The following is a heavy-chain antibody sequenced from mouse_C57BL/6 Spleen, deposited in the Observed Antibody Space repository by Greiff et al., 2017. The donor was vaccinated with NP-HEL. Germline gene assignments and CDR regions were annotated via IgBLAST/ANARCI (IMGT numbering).Heavy chain of an antibody. J-gene: IGHJ2*01. CDR2: IYPGDGDT. V-gene: IGHV1-82*01. CDR1: GYAFSSSW. Sequence: VKLMESGPELVKPGASVKISCKASGYAFSSSWMNWVKQRPGKGLEWIGRIYPGDGDTNYNGKFKGKATLTADKSSSTAYMQLSSLTSEDSAVYFCARSWGFYFDYWGQGTTLTVSS. CDR3: ARSWGFYFDY.